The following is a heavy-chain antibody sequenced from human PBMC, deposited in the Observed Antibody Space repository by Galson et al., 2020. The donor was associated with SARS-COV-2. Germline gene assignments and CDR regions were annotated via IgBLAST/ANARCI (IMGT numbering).Heavy chain of an antibody. CDR2: IYSGGST. CDR1: GFTFSSYW. V-gene: IGHV3-53*01. CDR3: ARALLQYSSGWNYYNYYYMDV. J-gene: IGHJ6*03. Sequence: GESLKISCAASGFTFSSYWMSWVRQAPGKGLEWVSVIYSGGSTYYADSVKGRFTISRDNSKNTLYLQMNSLRAEDTAVYYCARALLQYSSGWNYYNYYYMDVWGKGTTVTISS. D-gene: IGHD6-19*01.